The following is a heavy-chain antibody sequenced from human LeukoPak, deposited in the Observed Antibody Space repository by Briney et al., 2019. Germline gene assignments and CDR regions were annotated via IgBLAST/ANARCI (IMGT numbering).Heavy chain of an antibody. J-gene: IGHJ4*02. D-gene: IGHD1-14*01. CDR1: GFTFSSYA. Sequence: GGSLRLSCAASGFTFSSYAMSWVRQAPGKGLEWVSAISGSGGSTYYADSVKGRFTISRDNSKKMLYLQMSSLRAEDTAVYYCANLGANTRISGDYWGQGTLVTVSS. CDR3: ANLGANTRISGDY. CDR2: ISGSGGST. V-gene: IGHV3-23*01.